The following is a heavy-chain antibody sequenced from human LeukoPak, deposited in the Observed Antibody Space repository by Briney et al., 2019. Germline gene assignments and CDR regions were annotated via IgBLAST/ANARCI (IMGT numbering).Heavy chain of an antibody. J-gene: IGHJ4*02. CDR2: IYYSGST. CDR3: ARHRYGDSVGDY. D-gene: IGHD4-17*01. Sequence: SETLSLTCTVSGGSISGYYWSWIRQPPGKGLEWIGYIYYSGSTNYNPSLKSRVTISVDTSKNQFSLKLSSVTAADTAVYYCARHRYGDSVGDYWGQGTLVTVSS. CDR1: GGSISGYY. V-gene: IGHV4-59*08.